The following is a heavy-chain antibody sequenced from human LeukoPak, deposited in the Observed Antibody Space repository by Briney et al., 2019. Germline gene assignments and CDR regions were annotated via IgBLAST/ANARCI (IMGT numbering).Heavy chain of an antibody. CDR3: ATTLHSGYYDLY. V-gene: IGHV3-23*01. D-gene: IGHD3-22*01. Sequence: GGSLRLSCAASGFTVSSNYMSWVRQAPGKGLEWVSGIGGSGAGTYYAVSVKGRFTISRDNSKNTLYLRMNSLRAEDTAVYYCATTLHSGYYDLYWGQGTLVTVSS. CDR2: IGGSGAGT. J-gene: IGHJ4*02. CDR1: GFTVSSNY.